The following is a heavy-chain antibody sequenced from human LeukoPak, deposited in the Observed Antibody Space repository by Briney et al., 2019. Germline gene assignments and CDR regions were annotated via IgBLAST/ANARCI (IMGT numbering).Heavy chain of an antibody. CDR3: ASVFDWTFDY. V-gene: IGHV4-31*03. D-gene: IGHD3-9*01. Sequence: SETLSLTCTVSGGSISSGGYYWSWIRQHPGTGLEWIGYIYYSGSTYYNPSLKSRVTISVDTPKNQFSLKLSSVTAADTAVYYCASVFDWTFDYWGQGTLVTVSS. J-gene: IGHJ4*02. CDR1: GGSISSGGYY. CDR2: IYYSGST.